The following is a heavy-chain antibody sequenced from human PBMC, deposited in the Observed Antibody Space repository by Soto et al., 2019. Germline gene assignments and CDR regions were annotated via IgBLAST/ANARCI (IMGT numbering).Heavy chain of an antibody. V-gene: IGHV3-33*01. Sequence: QVQLVESGGGVVQPGRSLRLSCAASGFTLSSYGMHWVRQAPGKGLEWVAGIWYDGSNKYYADSVKGRFTISIDNSKNTLYLQLNSLRAEDTAVYYCARGSGYYPAYYWGQGTLVTVSS. CDR1: GFTLSSYG. CDR2: IWYDGSNK. D-gene: IGHD3-22*01. CDR3: ARGSGYYPAYY. J-gene: IGHJ4*02.